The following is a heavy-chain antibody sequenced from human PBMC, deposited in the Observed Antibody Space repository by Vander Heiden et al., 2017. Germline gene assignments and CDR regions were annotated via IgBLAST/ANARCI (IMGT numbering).Heavy chain of an antibody. V-gene: IGHV4-61*01. CDR2: SYCRGST. J-gene: IGHJ6*02. CDR3: ARALGFSGYELDG. CDR1: GVSVNTETYY. Sequence: QVQLRESGPGLVKPLETLSLTCTVSGVSVNTETYYWTWVRQPPGKGLEWIGHSYCRGSTDYNPSLKSRVSLSGTTSGNQFSLKLSSVTAADTGVYYRARALGFSGYELDGWGRGTTVSVSS. D-gene: IGHD5-12*01.